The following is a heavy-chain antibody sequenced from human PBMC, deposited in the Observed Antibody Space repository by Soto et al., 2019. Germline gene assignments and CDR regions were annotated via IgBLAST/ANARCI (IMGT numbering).Heavy chain of an antibody. CDR3: ASRGVYYYYGMDV. CDR2: ISSSGSTI. Sequence: LRLSCAASGFTFSSYEMNWVRQAPGKGLEWVSYISSSGSTIYYADSVKGRFTISRDNAKNSLYLQMNSLRAEDTAVYYCASRGVYYYYGMDVWGQGTTVTVSS. CDR1: GFTFSSYE. V-gene: IGHV3-48*03. J-gene: IGHJ6*02. D-gene: IGHD3-10*01.